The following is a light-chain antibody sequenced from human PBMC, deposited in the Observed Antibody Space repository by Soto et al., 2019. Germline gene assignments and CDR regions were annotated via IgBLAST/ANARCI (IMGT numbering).Light chain of an antibody. V-gene: IGLV2-14*01. J-gene: IGLJ1*01. Sequence: QSVLTQPASVSGSPGQSITISSTGTSSDVGGYKYVSWYQQHPGKAPKVTIYDVTKRPSGISNRFSGSKSGDTACLTISGLQAEDEADYFCCSYAGTVAYVFGTGTKVTVL. CDR1: SSDVGGYKY. CDR3: CSYAGTVAYV. CDR2: DVT.